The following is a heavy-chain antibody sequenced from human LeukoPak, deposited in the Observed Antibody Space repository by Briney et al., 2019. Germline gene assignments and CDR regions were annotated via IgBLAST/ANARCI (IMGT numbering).Heavy chain of an antibody. CDR3: ARDESD. CDR2: INTGNGDT. Sequence: ASVKVSCKTAGYTFTRNPIHWVRQAPGQSLEWVAWINTGNGDTKCPQKFQGRVSITRDKSASTVYMELTSLRFEDTAVYFCARDESDWGQGTLVIVSS. CDR1: GYTFTRNP. V-gene: IGHV1-3*04. J-gene: IGHJ4*02.